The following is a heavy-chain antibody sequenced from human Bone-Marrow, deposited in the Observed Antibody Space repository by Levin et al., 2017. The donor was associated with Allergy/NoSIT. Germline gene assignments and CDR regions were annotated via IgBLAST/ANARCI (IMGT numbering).Heavy chain of an antibody. D-gene: IGHD1-7*01. CDR1: GYSLTELS. CDR2: YNPEDGET. CDR3: VTGRTNNPNYRYY. V-gene: IGHV1-24*01. J-gene: IGHJ4*02. Sequence: ASVKVSCKVSGYSLTELSMHWVRQAPGEGLEWMGGYNPEDGETIFAQKFQGRVTVTEDTTTDTAFMELSSLSSGDTAFVYCVTGRTNNPNYRYYWGQGTLVTVSS.